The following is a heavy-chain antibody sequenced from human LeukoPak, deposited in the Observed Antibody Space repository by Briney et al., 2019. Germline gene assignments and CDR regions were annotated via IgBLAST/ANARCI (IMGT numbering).Heavy chain of an antibody. CDR1: GGSISGSSYY. V-gene: IGHV4-39*07. J-gene: IGHJ3*01. CDR2: IYYSGTT. CDR3: ARKYCSTTSCSYAFDF. Sequence: SETLSLTCTVSGGSISGSSYYWGWIRQPPGKGLEWIGSIYYSGTTNYNPSLESRVTISIDTSKNQFSLKLSSVTAADTAVYFCARKYCSTTSCSYAFDFWGQGTMVTVSS. D-gene: IGHD2-2*01.